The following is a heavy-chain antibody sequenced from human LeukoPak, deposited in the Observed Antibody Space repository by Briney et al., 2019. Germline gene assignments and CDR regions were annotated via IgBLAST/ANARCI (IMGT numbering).Heavy chain of an antibody. CDR3: ASLTVTTTSTPFFDY. V-gene: IGHV3-74*01. CDR2: INSDGSST. J-gene: IGHJ4*02. Sequence: GGSLRLSCAASGFTFSSYWMHWVRQAPEKGLVWVSRINSDGSSTSYAESVKGRFTISRDNAKNTLYLQMNSLRAEDTAVYYCASLTVTTTSTPFFDYWGQGTLVTVSS. D-gene: IGHD4-11*01. CDR1: GFTFSSYW.